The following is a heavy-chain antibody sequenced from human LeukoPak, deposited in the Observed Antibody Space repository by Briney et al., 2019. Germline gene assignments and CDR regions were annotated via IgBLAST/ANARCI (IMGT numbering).Heavy chain of an antibody. Sequence: ASVKVSCKASGYTFTIFGVTWVRQAPRQGLEWMGWISAYNGDTNYAQKFQGRLTMTTDISTSTANMELRSLRSDDTAVYYCARDHSSSCQLLDFWGQGTLVTVSS. CDR1: GYTFTIFG. D-gene: IGHD6-13*01. J-gene: IGHJ4*02. CDR2: ISAYNGDT. V-gene: IGHV1-18*01. CDR3: ARDHSSSCQLLDF.